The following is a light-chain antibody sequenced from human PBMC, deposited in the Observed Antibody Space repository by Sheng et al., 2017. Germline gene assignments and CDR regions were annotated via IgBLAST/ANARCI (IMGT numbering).Light chain of an antibody. CDR2: GAS. J-gene: IGKJ2*03. Sequence: EIVMTQSPATLSVSPGERATLSCRASQSVNNNLAWYQQKPGQVPRLLIYGASTRVTGIPARFSGSGSGTEFTLTITSLQSEDFAVYYCQQYNNWPPYSFGQGTKAGDQT. V-gene: IGKV3-15*01. CDR3: QQYNNWPPYS. CDR1: QSVNNN.